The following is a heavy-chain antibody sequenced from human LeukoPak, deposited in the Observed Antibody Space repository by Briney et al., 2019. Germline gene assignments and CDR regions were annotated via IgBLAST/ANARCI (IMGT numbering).Heavy chain of an antibody. CDR1: GFTFSSSV. CDR2: ISHDGTNK. J-gene: IGHJ3*02. Sequence: GTSLSLSCAASGFTFSSSVMHWVRQAPGKGLEWVALISHDGTNKHYPDSVKDRFTISRDNSKNTVYLQISTLSTEDSAMYCCAREGHSSGRAGVFDIWGQGTMVTVSS. V-gene: IGHV3-30*04. D-gene: IGHD6-25*01. CDR3: AREGHSSGRAGVFDI.